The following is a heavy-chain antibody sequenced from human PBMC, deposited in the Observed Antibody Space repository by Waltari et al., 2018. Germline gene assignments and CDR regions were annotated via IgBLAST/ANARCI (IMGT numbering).Heavy chain of an antibody. CDR1: VFTVHDGS. J-gene: IGHJ6*02. V-gene: IGHV3-9*01. Sequence: EVQLVESGGGLVQPGGSLRLSGAASVFTVHDGSIPLVRQAPGKGLEWVSGIYWNSDRIDYADSVKGRFTITRDNAKNSLYLQMNSLRAEDTALYYCGKDVSPGGMDVWGQGTTVTVSS. CDR3: GKDVSPGGMDV. CDR2: IYWNSDRI.